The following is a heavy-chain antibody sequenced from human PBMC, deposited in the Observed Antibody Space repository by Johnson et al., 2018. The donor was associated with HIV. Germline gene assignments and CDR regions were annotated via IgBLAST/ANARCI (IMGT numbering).Heavy chain of an antibody. CDR3: ASGHMWSGF. J-gene: IGHJ3*01. D-gene: IGHD3/OR15-3a*01. V-gene: IGHV3-7*01. CDR1: GFTFKNYW. Sequence: MLLVESGGGLVQPGGSLRLSCVVSGFTFKNYWMNWVRQAPGKGLEWVAYIRQDGSKKEYLDSVKGRFTISRDNAKNSLYLQMSSLRVEDTAVYYCASGHMWSGFWGQGTMVTVSS. CDR2: IRQDGSKK.